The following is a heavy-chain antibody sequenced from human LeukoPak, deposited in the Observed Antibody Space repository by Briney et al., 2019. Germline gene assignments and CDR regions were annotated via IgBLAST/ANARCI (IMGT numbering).Heavy chain of an antibody. CDR2: INHSGST. CDR1: GGSFSGYY. V-gene: IGHV4-34*01. CDR3: ARRDYYDSSGPHFDYYFDY. J-gene: IGHJ4*02. D-gene: IGHD3-22*01. Sequence: PSETLSLTCAVYGGSFSGYYWSWIRQPPGKGLEWIGEINHSGSTNYNPSLKGRVTISVDTSKNQFSLKLSSVAAADTAVYYCARRDYYDSSGPHFDYYFDYWGQGALVTVSS.